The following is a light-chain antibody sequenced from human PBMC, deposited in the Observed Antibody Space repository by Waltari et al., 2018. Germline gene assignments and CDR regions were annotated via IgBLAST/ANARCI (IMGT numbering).Light chain of an antibody. Sequence: EIVLTQSPATLSWSPGERATLSCRASQSVSSYLAWYQQKPGQAPRLLIYDASNRATGIPARFSGSGSGTDFTLTISSLEPEDFAVYYCQQRSSWPRITFGQGTRLEIK. CDR3: QQRSSWPRIT. CDR2: DAS. J-gene: IGKJ5*01. V-gene: IGKV3-11*01. CDR1: QSVSSY.